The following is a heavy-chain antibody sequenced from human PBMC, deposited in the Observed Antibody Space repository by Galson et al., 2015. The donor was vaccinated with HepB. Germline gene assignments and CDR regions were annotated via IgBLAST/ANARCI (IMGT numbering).Heavy chain of an antibody. J-gene: IGHJ6*03. V-gene: IGHV1-69*13. D-gene: IGHD5/OR15-5a*01. Sequence: SVKVSCKASGGTFSSYAISWVRQAPGQGLEWMGGIIPIFGTANYAQKFQGRVTITADESTSTAHMELSSLRSEDTAVYYCARCLVYNYYYYYYMDVWGKGTTVTVSS. CDR2: IIPIFGTA. CDR3: ARCLVYNYYYYYYMDV. CDR1: GGTFSSYA.